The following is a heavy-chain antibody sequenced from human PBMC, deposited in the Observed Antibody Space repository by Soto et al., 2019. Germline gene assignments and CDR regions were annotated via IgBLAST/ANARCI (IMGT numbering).Heavy chain of an antibody. D-gene: IGHD1-26*01. CDR3: ARVSGSYYYGMDV. J-gene: IGHJ6*02. V-gene: IGHV4-4*02. CDR1: GGSISSSNW. CDR2: IYHSGST. Sequence: QVQLQESGPGLVKPSGTLSLTCAVSGGSISSSNWWSWVRQPPGKGLEWIGEIYHSGSTNYNPSLKSRVTISVDKSKNQFSLRLTSVTAADTAVYYWARVSGSYYYGMDVWGQGTTVTVSS.